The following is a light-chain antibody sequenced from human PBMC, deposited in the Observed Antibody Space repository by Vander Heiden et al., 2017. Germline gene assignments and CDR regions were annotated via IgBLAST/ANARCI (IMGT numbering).Light chain of an antibody. CDR2: WAS. CDR1: QSVLYSSNNKNY. J-gene: IGKJ2*01. CDR3: QQYYSTPYT. V-gene: IGKV4-1*01. Sequence: VMTQSPDSLAVSLGERATINCKSSQSVLYSSNNKNYLAWYQQKPGQPPKLLIYWASTRESGVPDRFSGSGSGTDFTLTISSLQAEDVAVYYCQQYYSTPYTFGQGTKLEIK.